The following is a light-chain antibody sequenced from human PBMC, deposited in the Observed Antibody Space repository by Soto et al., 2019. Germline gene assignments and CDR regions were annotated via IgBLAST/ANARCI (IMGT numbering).Light chain of an antibody. CDR3: QQYYSTPMYT. J-gene: IGKJ2*01. V-gene: IGKV4-1*01. CDR1: QSVLYNSNNKNY. Sequence: DIVMTQSPDSLAVSLGERATINCKSSQSVLYNSNNKNYLAWYQQKPGQPPKLLIYWASTRESGVPDRFSGSGPLSYFTLTISCLQAEDVAIHYCQQYYSTPMYTFGQGTRPEIK. CDR2: WAS.